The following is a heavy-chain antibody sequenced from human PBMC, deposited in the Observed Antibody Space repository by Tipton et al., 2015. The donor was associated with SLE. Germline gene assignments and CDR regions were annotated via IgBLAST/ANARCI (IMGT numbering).Heavy chain of an antibody. CDR2: IYYNGNT. D-gene: IGHD3-9*01. CDR1: GYSISDYY. CDR3: ARHFNPPTGYFDWSPYNWFDP. J-gene: IGHJ5*02. V-gene: IGHV4-59*08. Sequence: TLSLTCSVSGYSISDYYWSWIRQPPGKGLEWIGYIYYNGNTNSNPSLKSRVTMSMDTSDNHFSLKLNSATAADTAVYYCARHFNPPTGYFDWSPYNWFDPWGQGTQVTVSS.